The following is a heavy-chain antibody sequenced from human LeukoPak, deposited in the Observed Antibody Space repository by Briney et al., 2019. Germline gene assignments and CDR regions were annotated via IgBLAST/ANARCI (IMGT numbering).Heavy chain of an antibody. J-gene: IGHJ6*03. CDR2: INHSGST. V-gene: IGHV4-34*01. Sequence: SETLSLTCAVYGGSFSGYYWSWIRQPPGKGLEWIGEINHSGSTNYNPSLKSRVTISVDTSKNQFSLKLSSVTAADTAVYYCTRRPPPRSYYYYYYMDVWGKGTTVTVSS. D-gene: IGHD6-6*01. CDR1: GGSFSGYY. CDR3: TRRPPPRSYYYYYYMDV.